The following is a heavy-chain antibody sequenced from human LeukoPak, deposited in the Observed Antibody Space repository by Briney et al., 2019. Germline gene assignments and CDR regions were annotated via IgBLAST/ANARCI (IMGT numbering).Heavy chain of an antibody. Sequence: PGGSLRLSCAASGFTFSSYSMNWVRQAPGKGLEWVSSISSSSSYIYYADSVKGRFTISRDNAKNSLYLQMNSLRAEDTAVYYCAREEEIYEPETFDYWGQGTLVTVSS. CDR3: AREEEIYEPETFDY. J-gene: IGHJ4*02. V-gene: IGHV3-21*01. CDR1: GFTFSSYS. CDR2: ISSSSSYI. D-gene: IGHD1-14*01.